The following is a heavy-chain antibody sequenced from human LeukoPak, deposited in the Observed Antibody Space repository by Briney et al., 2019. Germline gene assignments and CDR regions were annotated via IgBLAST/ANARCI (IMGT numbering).Heavy chain of an antibody. CDR1: GFTFDDYA. D-gene: IGHD3-3*01. V-gene: IGHV3-9*01. J-gene: IGHJ3*02. Sequence: GRSLRLSCAASGFTFDDYAMHWVRQAPGKGLEWVSGISWNSGSIGYADPVKGRFTISRDNAKNSLYLQMNSLRAEDTALYYCAKELTYYDFWSGLYNAFDIWGQGTMVTVSS. CDR2: ISWNSGSI. CDR3: AKELTYYDFWSGLYNAFDI.